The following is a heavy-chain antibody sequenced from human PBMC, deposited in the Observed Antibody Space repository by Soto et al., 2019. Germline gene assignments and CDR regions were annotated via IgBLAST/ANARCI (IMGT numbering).Heavy chain of an antibody. CDR2: INHSGST. J-gene: IGHJ5*02. CDR1: GGSFSGYY. D-gene: IGHD3-3*01. V-gene: IGHV4-34*01. CDR3: ARGSGITTSPPGPPKWHWFDP. Sequence: SETLSLTCAVYGGSFSGYYWSWIRQPPGKGLEWIGEINHSGSTNYNPSLKSRVTISVDTSKNQFSLKLSSVTAAATAVYYCARGSGITTSPPGPPKWHWFDPWGQGTLVTVSS.